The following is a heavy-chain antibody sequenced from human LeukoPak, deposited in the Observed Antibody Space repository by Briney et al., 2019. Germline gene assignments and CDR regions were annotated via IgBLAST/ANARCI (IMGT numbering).Heavy chain of an antibody. D-gene: IGHD5-12*01. CDR2: IGSSSSTI. CDR1: GFTFSSYP. V-gene: IGHV3-48*01. Sequence: GGSLRLSCAASGFTFSSYPMNWVRQAPGKGLEWVSSIGSSSSTIYYADSVKGRFTISRDNAKNSLYLQMNSLRAEDTAVYYCARGPTSGYVSKLDYWGQGTLVTVSS. J-gene: IGHJ4*02. CDR3: ARGPTSGYVSKLDY.